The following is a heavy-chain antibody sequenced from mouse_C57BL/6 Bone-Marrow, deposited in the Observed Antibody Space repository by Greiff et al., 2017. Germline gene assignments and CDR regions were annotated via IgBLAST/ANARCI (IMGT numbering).Heavy chain of an antibody. V-gene: IGHV14-4*01. Sequence: VQLQQSGAELVRPGASVKLSCTASGFNIKDDYMHWVKQRPEQGLEWIGWIDPENGDTEYASKFQGKATITADTSSNTAYLQLSSLTSEDTAVYYCTTAYYSNYVGYWGQGTTLTASS. CDR2: IDPENGDT. CDR3: TTAYYSNYVGY. J-gene: IGHJ2*01. D-gene: IGHD2-5*01. CDR1: GFNIKDDY.